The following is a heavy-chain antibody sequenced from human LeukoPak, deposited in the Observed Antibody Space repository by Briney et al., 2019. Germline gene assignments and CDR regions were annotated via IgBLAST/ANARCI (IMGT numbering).Heavy chain of an antibody. D-gene: IGHD4-23*01. CDR3: ARRGCYGSNLYYAMDV. CDR1: GYRFITYW. J-gene: IGHJ6*02. CDR2: IYPDDSDT. V-gene: IGHV5-51*01. Sequence: GESLKISCKGSGYRFITYWIGWVRQMPGKGLEWMGIIYPDDSDTRYSPSFQGQVTISANKSINTAYLQWNSLKASDTAMYYCARRGCYGSNLYYAMDVWGQGTTVTVSS.